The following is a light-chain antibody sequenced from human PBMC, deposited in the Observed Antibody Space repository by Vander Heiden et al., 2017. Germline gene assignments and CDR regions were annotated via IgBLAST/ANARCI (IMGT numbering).Light chain of an antibody. CDR3: QQYNNWPPLT. J-gene: IGKJ4*01. CDR2: GAS. CDR1: QSVSSN. Sequence: IVLTQSPATLSVSPAERATLSCRASQSVSSNLAWYQQKPGQAPRLLIYGASTRATGIPARFSGSGSGTEFTLTISSLQSEDFAVYYCQQYNNWPPLTFGGGTKVEIK. V-gene: IGKV3-15*01.